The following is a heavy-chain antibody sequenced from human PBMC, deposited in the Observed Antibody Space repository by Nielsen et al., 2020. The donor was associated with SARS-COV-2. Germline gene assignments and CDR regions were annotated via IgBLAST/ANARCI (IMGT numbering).Heavy chain of an antibody. D-gene: IGHD3-22*01. Sequence: SETLSLTCAVYGGSFSGYYWSWIRQPPGKGLEWIGEINHSGSTNYNPSLKSRVTISVDTSKNQFSLKLSSVTAADTAVYYCARCGYDSSGFQILDVWGQGTTVTVSS. V-gene: IGHV4-34*01. CDR2: INHSGST. CDR1: GGSFSGYY. J-gene: IGHJ6*02. CDR3: ARCGYDSSGFQILDV.